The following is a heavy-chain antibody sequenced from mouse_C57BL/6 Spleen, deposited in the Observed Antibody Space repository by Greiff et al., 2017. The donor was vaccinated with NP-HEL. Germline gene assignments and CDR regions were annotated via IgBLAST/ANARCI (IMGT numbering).Heavy chain of an antibody. V-gene: IGHV1-80*01. J-gene: IGHJ2*01. CDR1: GYAFSSYW. Sequence: VQLQQPGAELVMPGASVKISCKASGYAFSSYWMNWVKQRPGKGLEWIGQIYPGDGDTNYNGKFKGKATLTADKSSSTAYMQLSSLTSEDSAVYFCARGGSGLYYFDYWGQGTTLTVSS. CDR3: ARGGSGLYYFDY. CDR2: IYPGDGDT. D-gene: IGHD3-1*01.